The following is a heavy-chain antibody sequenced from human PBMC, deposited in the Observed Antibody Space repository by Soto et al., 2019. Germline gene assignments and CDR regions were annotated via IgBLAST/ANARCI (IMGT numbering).Heavy chain of an antibody. D-gene: IGHD1-26*01. J-gene: IGHJ4*02. V-gene: IGHV3-23*01. CDR1: GFTFSNYA. CDR3: AKVGSFYVPRSPFDS. Sequence: GGSLRLSCAASGFTFSNYAMNWVRQAPGKGLEWVSGISGNSGFTYYTDSVKGRFTISRDNSKNTLFLQMNALRDEDTAIYYCAKVGSFYVPRSPFDSWGRGXVVTVSS. CDR2: ISGNSGFT.